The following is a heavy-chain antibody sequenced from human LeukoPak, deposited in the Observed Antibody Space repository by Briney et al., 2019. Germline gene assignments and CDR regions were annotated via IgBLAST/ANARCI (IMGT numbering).Heavy chain of an antibody. J-gene: IGHJ4*02. Sequence: GGSLRLSCAASGFTFSSNWMHWVRQAPGKGLVWVSRIDSGGSTTNLADSVKGRFTISRDNSKNTLYLQMNSLRAEDTAVYHCVAIVSARPRWGQGTLVTVSS. D-gene: IGHD6-6*01. CDR2: IDSGGSTT. CDR1: GFTFSSNW. V-gene: IGHV3-74*01. CDR3: VAIVSARPR.